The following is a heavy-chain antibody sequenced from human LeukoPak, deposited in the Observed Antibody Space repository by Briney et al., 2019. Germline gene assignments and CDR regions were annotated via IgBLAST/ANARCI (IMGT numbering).Heavy chain of an antibody. V-gene: IGHV3-30*02. Sequence: GGSLRLSCAASGFTFSSYGMHWVRQAPGKGLEWVAFIRYDGSNKYYADSVKGRFTISRDNSKNTLYLQMNSLRAEDTALYYCAKDISSWYYFDYWGQGTLVTVSS. J-gene: IGHJ4*02. CDR2: IRYDGSNK. CDR3: AKDISSWYYFDY. D-gene: IGHD6-13*01. CDR1: GFTFSSYG.